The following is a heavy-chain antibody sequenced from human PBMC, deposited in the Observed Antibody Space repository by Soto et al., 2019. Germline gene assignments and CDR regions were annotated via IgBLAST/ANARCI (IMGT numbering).Heavy chain of an antibody. CDR2: ASGSGRRT. J-gene: IGHJ6*02. CDR1: GSDIATYP. CDR3: AKDQEFGSRSYEAGMDV. D-gene: IGHD3-10*01. V-gene: IGHV3-23*01. Sequence: EMQLLQSGGGLVRPGGSLTLSCEASGSDIATYPMNWVRQASGMGLEWVATASGSGRRTYYADSVKGRFTISRDNSQNTLFLQMSDLRAEDTAVYFCAKDQEFGSRSYEAGMDVWGQGTTVVVSS.